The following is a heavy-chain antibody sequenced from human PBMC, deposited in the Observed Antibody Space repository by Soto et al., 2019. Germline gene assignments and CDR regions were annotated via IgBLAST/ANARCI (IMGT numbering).Heavy chain of an antibody. CDR3: ARIPRYSFPTSDDLDS. D-gene: IGHD5-18*01. V-gene: IGHV1-69*13. J-gene: IGHJ4*02. CDR1: GGTFYTYT. CDR2: ITPIYPTT. Sequence: ASVKVSCKASGGTFYTYTFSWVRQAPGQGLEWMGSITPIYPTTNYAEKFRGRLTVTADGSTNTAYMELNSLTSEDTAVYYCARIPRYSFPTSDDLDSWGQGTLVTVSS.